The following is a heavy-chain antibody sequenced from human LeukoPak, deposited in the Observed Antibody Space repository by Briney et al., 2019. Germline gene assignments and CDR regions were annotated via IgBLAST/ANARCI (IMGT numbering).Heavy chain of an antibody. V-gene: IGHV3-48*02. CDR1: GFIFSTYG. D-gene: IGHD1-26*01. CDR3: VRRQGYVGSLLDN. Sequence: GGSLRLSCAASGFIFSTYGMTWVRQAPGKGLEWVSYISSSSSAIYYADSVRGRFTVSRDNAKNFLYLQMKSLRDEDTAVYYCVRRQGYVGSLLDNWGQGTLVTVSS. J-gene: IGHJ4*02. CDR2: ISSSSSAI.